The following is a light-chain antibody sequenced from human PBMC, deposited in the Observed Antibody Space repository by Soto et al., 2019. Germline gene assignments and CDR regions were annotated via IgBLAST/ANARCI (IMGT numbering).Light chain of an antibody. CDR2: EVN. CDR1: SNDVGAYNF. V-gene: IGLV2-8*01. J-gene: IGLJ2*01. CDR3: SSYGGRNNLL. Sequence: QSVLTQPPSASGSPGQSVTISCTGTSNDVGAYNFISWYQQHPGKAPKLMIYEVNKRPSGVPDRFSGSRSGNTASLTVSGPQAEDEADYYCSSYGGRNNLLFGGGTKPTVL.